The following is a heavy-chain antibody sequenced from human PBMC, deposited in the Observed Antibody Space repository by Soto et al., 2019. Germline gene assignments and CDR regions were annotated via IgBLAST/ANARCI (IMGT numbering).Heavy chain of an antibody. V-gene: IGHV4-59*03. D-gene: IGHD3-10*01. Sequence: PSETLSLTCTVSRDSISTYYWGWIRQPPGKGPEWIGYVSRSGTTDYNPSLESRVTISIDTSKNQFSLKLNSVTAADTAVYYCATRPPGRTWVGVFDYWSQGTLVTVSS. CDR2: VSRSGTT. CDR1: RDSISTYY. CDR3: ATRPPGRTWVGVFDY. J-gene: IGHJ4*02.